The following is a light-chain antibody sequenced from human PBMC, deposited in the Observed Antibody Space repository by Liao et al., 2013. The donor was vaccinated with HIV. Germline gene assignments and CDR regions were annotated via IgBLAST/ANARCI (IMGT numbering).Light chain of an antibody. CDR3: QVWDSNGDHAI. V-gene: IGLV3-21*01. J-gene: IGLJ2*01. Sequence: SYELTQPPSVSVAPGKTASITCGGSNIGSKSVHWYQQKPGQAPVLVIYYDTERPSGVPERFSGSNSGNTATLTISRVEAGDEADYYCQVWDSNGDHAIFGGGTKLTVL. CDR1: NIGSKS. CDR2: YDT.